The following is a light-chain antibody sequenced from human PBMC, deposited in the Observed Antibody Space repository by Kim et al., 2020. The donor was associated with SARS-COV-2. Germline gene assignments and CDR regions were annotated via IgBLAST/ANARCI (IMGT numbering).Light chain of an antibody. J-gene: IGLJ2*01. CDR2: GKN. V-gene: IGLV3-19*01. CDR1: SLRTYY. CDR3: NSRDSNDNVV. Sequence: VALGQTVRITCQGDSLRTYYATWYQQKPGQAPILVICGKNSRPSGIPDRFSGSSSGNTASLTITGTQAGDEADYYCNSRDSNDNVVFGGGTQLTVL.